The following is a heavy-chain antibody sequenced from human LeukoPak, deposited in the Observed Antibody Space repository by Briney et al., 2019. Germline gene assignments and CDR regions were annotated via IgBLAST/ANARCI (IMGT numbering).Heavy chain of an antibody. CDR1: GFTFTNSA. V-gene: IGHV1-58*01. Sequence: RASVKVSCKPSGFTFTNSAVQWVRQARGQRLEWIGWIVVGSSNTDYTQKFQERVTITRDMSAGTAYMELSSLRSEDTAVYYCAARPGGYASFDIWGQGTMVTVSS. J-gene: IGHJ3*02. D-gene: IGHD3-16*01. CDR2: IVVGSSNT. CDR3: AARPGGYASFDI.